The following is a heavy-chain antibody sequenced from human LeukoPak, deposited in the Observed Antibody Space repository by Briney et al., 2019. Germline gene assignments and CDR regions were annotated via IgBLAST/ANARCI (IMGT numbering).Heavy chain of an antibody. J-gene: IGHJ4*02. D-gene: IGHD4-11*01. Sequence: SETLSLTCAVSGGSISSGGYSWSWIRQPPGTGLEWIGYIYHSGSTNYNPSLKSRVTISVDTSKNQFSLKLSSVTAADTAVYYCARDADLQPLGYWGQGTLVTVSS. CDR1: GGSISSGGYS. CDR2: IYHSGST. V-gene: IGHV4-30-2*01. CDR3: ARDADLQPLGY.